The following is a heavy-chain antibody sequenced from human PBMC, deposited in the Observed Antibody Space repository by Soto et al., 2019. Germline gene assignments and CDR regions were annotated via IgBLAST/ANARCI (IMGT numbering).Heavy chain of an antibody. CDR2: ISAYNGNT. J-gene: IGHJ6*03. D-gene: IGHD6-19*01. Sequence: QVQLVQSGAEVKKPGASVKVSCKASGYTFTSYGISWVRQAPGQGLEWMGWISAYNGNTNYAQKRQGSATMTTDTPTSTAYMELRSLRSDDTAVYYCPRDIGTGSSGWYGYYYYYYYMDVWGKGTTVTVAS. CDR3: PRDIGTGSSGWYGYYYYYYYMDV. V-gene: IGHV1-18*01. CDR1: GYTFTSYG.